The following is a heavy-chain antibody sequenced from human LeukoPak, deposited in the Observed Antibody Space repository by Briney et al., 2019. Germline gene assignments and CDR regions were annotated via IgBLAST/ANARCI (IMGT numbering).Heavy chain of an antibody. CDR2: INNSGGIT. D-gene: IGHD6-19*01. CDR1: GFTFRSYA. Sequence: GTSLRLSCAASGFTFRSYAMSWVRQAPGKGLEWVSVINNSGGITYYADSVKGRFTISRDNSKNTLYLQMNSLRAEDTAVYYCATPGYSSGWYAYWGQGTLDTVSS. V-gene: IGHV3-23*01. CDR3: ATPGYSSGWYAY. J-gene: IGHJ4*02.